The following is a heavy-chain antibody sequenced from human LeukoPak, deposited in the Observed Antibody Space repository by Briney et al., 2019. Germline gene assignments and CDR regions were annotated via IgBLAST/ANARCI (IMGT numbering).Heavy chain of an antibody. CDR3: ARSGHDYGDYLGY. CDR1: GYXFTNSW. J-gene: IGHJ4*02. CDR2: IYPGDSDT. V-gene: IGHV5-51*01. Sequence: GESLKISCNGSGYXFTNSWIGWVRQMPGKGLEWMGIIYPGDSDTRYSPSFQGQVTISADKSISTAYLQWSSLKASDTAMYYCARSGHDYGDYLGYWGQGTLVTVSS. D-gene: IGHD4-17*01.